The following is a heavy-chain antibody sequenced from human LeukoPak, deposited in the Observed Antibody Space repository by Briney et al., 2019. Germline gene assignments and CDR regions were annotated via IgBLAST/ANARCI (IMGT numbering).Heavy chain of an antibody. CDR2: IGSSGGGI. V-gene: IGHV3-23*01. D-gene: IGHD7-27*01. CDR1: GFTFSTYT. CDR3: AIDPNWGTHS. J-gene: IGHJ4*02. Sequence: GSLRLSCAASGFTFSTYTMYWVRHPPGKGLEWVSIIGSSGGGIHYADSVKSRSTIPRDNSKNALYLQMNSLRVEDTAVYYCAIDPNWGTHSWGQGVLVTVSS.